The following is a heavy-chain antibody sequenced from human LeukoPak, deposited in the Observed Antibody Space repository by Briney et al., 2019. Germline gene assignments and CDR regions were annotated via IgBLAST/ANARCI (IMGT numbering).Heavy chain of an antibody. CDR2: ISTGITI. CDR3: ARDRSNYVDY. CDR1: GFSFSSYS. Sequence: GGSLRLACAASGFSFSSYSMNWVRQAPGKGMEWVSYISTGITISHADSVKGRFTISRDKTKNELYLQMNSLRDEDTAVYYCARDRSNYVDYWGQGTLVTVSS. V-gene: IGHV3-48*02. J-gene: IGHJ4*02. D-gene: IGHD3-10*01.